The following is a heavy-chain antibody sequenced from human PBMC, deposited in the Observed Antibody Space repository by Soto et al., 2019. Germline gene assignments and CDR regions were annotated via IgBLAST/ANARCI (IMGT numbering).Heavy chain of an antibody. CDR1: GYIFTAYY. Sequence: QVQLVQSGAEVKKPGASVKVSCKASGYIFTAYYMNWVRQAPGQGLEWMGWIHPARGGTNYAQKFQGRVTMTTDPAISPAYMELSSLSSDDPAVYYRARDYSAGACASDFWGQGKMVIVSS. CDR2: IHPARGGT. J-gene: IGHJ3*01. CDR3: ARDYSAGACASDF. D-gene: IGHD2-15*01. V-gene: IGHV1-2*02.